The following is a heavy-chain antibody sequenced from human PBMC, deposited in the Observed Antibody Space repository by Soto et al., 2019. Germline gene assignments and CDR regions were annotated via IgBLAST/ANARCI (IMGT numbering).Heavy chain of an antibody. V-gene: IGHV4-34*01. J-gene: IGHJ5*02. Sequence: PSETLSLTCAVYGGSFSGYYWSWIRQPPGKGLEWIGEINHSGSTNYNPSLKSRVTISVDTSKNQFSLKLSSVTAADTAVYYCARVRWQVLGWLDPLGQGTLVTASS. CDR3: ARVRWQVLGWLDP. CDR2: INHSGST. D-gene: IGHD7-27*01. CDR1: GGSFSGYY.